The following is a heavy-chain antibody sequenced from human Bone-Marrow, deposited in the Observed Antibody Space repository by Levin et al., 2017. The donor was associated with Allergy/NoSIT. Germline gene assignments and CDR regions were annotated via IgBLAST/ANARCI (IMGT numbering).Heavy chain of an antibody. CDR1: GGSISSGDYY. D-gene: IGHD4-17*01. Sequence: SETLSLTCTVSGGSISSGDYYWSWIRQPPGKGLEWIGYIYYSGSTYYNPSLKSRVTISVDTSKNQFSLKLSSVTAADTAVYYCASRYGDYSDFDYWGQGTLVTVSS. V-gene: IGHV4-30-4*01. CDR2: IYYSGST. CDR3: ASRYGDYSDFDY. J-gene: IGHJ4*02.